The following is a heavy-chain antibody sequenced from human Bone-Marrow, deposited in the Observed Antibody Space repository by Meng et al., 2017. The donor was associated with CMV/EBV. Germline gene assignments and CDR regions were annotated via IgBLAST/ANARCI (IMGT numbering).Heavy chain of an antibody. J-gene: IGHJ3*02. D-gene: IGHD3-3*01. Sequence: GGSRRLSCAASGFTFRSYGMNWVRQAPGRGLEWVANIKQDGSEKYYVDSVKGRFTISRDNTKNSLYLQINSLRAEDTALYYCAREVDFVDAFDIWGQGTMVTVSS. CDR1: GFTFRSYG. V-gene: IGHV3-7*01. CDR3: AREVDFVDAFDI. CDR2: IKQDGSEK.